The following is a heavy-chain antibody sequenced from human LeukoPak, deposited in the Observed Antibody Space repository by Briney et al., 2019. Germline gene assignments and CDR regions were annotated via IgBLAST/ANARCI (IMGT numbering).Heavy chain of an antibody. J-gene: IGHJ4*02. CDR2: ISGSGGST. D-gene: IGHD6-13*01. CDR1: GFTFSSYA. Sequence: GGSLRLSRAASGFTFSSYAMSWVRQAPGKGLEWVSAISGSGGSTYYADSVKGRFTISRDNSKNTLYLQMNSLRAEDTAVYYCAKVYSSSWYYFDYWGQGTLVTVSS. CDR3: AKVYSSSWYYFDY. V-gene: IGHV3-23*01.